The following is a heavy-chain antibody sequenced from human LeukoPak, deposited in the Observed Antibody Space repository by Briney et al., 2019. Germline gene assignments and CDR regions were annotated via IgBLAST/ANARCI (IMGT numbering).Heavy chain of an antibody. D-gene: IGHD3-3*01. CDR3: ARDRGYYDFWSGYHLFDY. J-gene: IGHJ4*02. V-gene: IGHV1-46*04. Sequence: ASVKVSCKASGYTFTSYYMHWVRQAPGQGLEWVGIINPIGGSTSYGKKLQGRVNMTRDTSKSTVYMELSSLRAEDTAVYYCARDRGYYDFWSGYHLFDYWGQGTLVTVSS. CDR2: INPIGGST. CDR1: GYTFTSYY.